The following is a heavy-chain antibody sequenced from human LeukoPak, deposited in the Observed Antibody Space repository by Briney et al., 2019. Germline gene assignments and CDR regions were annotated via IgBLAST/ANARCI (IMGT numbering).Heavy chain of an antibody. J-gene: IGHJ6*02. D-gene: IGHD6-25*01. Sequence: ASVKVSCKASGCTFTGYYMHWVRQAPGQGLEWMGWINPNSGGTNYAQKFQGRVTMTRDTSISTAYMELSRLRSDDTAVYYCARDPRLAGDYGYYGMDVWGQGTTVTVSS. V-gene: IGHV1-2*02. CDR1: GCTFTGYY. CDR2: INPNSGGT. CDR3: ARDPRLAGDYGYYGMDV.